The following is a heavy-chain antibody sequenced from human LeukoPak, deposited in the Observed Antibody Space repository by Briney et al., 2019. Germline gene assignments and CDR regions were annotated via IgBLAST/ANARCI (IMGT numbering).Heavy chain of an antibody. CDR2: VYPGDSDT. J-gene: IGHJ5*01. CDR3: TRPLRTGSDS. CDR1: GYSFTSYW. Sequence: GESLKISCKGSGYSFTSYWIGWVRQMPGKGLECMGAVYPGDSDTRYSPSFQGLVTISADKSINTAYLEWRSLKSSDTAIYFCTRPLRTGSDSWGQGTLVTVSS. D-gene: IGHD1-1*01. V-gene: IGHV5-51*01.